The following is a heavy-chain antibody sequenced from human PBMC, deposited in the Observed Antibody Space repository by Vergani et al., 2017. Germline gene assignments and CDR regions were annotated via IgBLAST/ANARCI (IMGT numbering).Heavy chain of an antibody. CDR1: GFTFSSFG. CDR2: IGVSGGGT. J-gene: IGHJ5*02. Sequence: EVQLLESGGGLVQPGGSLRLSCAASGFTFSSFGMSWVRQAPGKGLEWVSSIGVSGGGTFYADSVKGRVTISRDTSKNTLHLQINNLRVEDTAVYYCARGNYYGSGTYVDPWGQGTLVTVSS. CDR3: ARGNYYGSGTYVDP. D-gene: IGHD3-10*01. V-gene: IGHV3-23*01.